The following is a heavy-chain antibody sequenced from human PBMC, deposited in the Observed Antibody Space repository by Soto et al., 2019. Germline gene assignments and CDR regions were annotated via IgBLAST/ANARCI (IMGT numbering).Heavy chain of an antibody. CDR2: IWYDGSNK. CDR3: ARDRNYGWGNDNNGFDY. V-gene: IGHV3-33*01. D-gene: IGHD3-10*01. J-gene: IGHJ4*02. CDR1: GFTFSSYG. Sequence: QVQLVESGGGVVQPGRSLRLSCAASGFTFSSYGMHWVRQAPGKGLEWAAVIWYDGSNKYYADSVKGRFTISRDNSKNTQSLQMNSLRADDTAVYYSARDRNYGWGNDNNGFDYWGQGTLVTVSS.